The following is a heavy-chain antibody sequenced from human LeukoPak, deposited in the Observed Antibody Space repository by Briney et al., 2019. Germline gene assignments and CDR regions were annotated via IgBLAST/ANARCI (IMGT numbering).Heavy chain of an antibody. CDR2: IKQDGSEK. D-gene: IGHD3-16*02. Sequence: TGGSLRLSCVPSGFTFSSYWMSWVRQAPGKGLEWVANIKQDGSEKYYVDSVKGRFTISRDNAKNSLYLQMNSLRAEDTAVYYCARDRSSFDYWGQGTLVTVPS. J-gene: IGHJ4*02. CDR1: GFTFSSYW. V-gene: IGHV3-7*01. CDR3: ARDRSSFDY.